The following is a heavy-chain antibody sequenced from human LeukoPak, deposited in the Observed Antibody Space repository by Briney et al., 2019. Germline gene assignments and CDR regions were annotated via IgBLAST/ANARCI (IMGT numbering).Heavy chain of an antibody. V-gene: IGHV4-61*02. CDR1: GGSISSGSYY. Sequence: SQTLSLTCTVSGGSISSGSYYWSWIRQPAGKGLEWIGRIYTSGSTNYNPSLKSRVTISVDTSKNQFSLKLSSVTAADTAVYYCARGPSYYYYGMDVWGQGTTVTVSS. J-gene: IGHJ6*02. CDR2: IYTSGST. CDR3: ARGPSYYYYGMDV.